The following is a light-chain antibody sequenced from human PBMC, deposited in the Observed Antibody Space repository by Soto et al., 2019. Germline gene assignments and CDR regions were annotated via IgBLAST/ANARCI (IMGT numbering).Light chain of an antibody. J-gene: IGLJ1*01. CDR1: SSNFGAGYD. CDR2: GNN. V-gene: IGLV1-40*01. Sequence: QSVLTQPPSVSGAPGKRVTISCTGSSSNFGAGYDVHWYQQLPGTAPKLLIYGNNNRPSGVPDRFSGSKSGTSASLAITGLQSGDEADYFCQSYDSSLRSYVFGTGTKLTVL. CDR3: QSYDSSLRSYV.